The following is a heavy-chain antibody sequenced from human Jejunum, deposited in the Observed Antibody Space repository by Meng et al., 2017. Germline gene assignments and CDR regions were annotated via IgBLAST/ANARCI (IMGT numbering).Heavy chain of an antibody. CDR3: ARDKGNYLGHWFDY. J-gene: IGHJ4*02. CDR2: IYSAGST. D-gene: IGHD1-7*01. Sequence: EVQLVESGGGLVQPGGSLRLSCAASGLTVSSNYMSWVRQAPGKGLEWVSVIYSAGSTYYADSVKGRFTISRDNSKNTLYLQMNSLRAADTAVYYCARDKGNYLGHWFDYGGQGTLVTVSS. CDR1: GLTVSSNY. V-gene: IGHV3-66*01.